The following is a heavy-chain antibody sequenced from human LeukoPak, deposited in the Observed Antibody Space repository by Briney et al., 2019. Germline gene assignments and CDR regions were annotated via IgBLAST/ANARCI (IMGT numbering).Heavy chain of an antibody. CDR1: GGSFSGYY. CDR3: ARDRLRESGFDY. Sequence: SETLSLTCAVYGGSFSGYYWSWIRQPPGKGLEWIGEINHSGSTNYNPSLKSRVTISVDTSKNQFSLKRSSVTAADTAVYYCARDRLRESGFDYWGQGTLVTVSS. D-gene: IGHD2-15*01. J-gene: IGHJ4*02. CDR2: INHSGST. V-gene: IGHV4-34*01.